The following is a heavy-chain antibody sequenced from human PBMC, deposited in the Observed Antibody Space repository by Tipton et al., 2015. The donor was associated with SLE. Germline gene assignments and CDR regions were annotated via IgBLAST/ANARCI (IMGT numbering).Heavy chain of an antibody. CDR1: GFTFSSYE. J-gene: IGHJ4*02. Sequence: SLRLSCAASGFTFSSYEMSWVRQAPGKGLEWVSIISSSGSSTQYADSVKGRFTISRDNAKNSLFLQMSSLRVEDTAAYYCALGFAANWGQGTLVTVSS. CDR2: ISSSGSST. D-gene: IGHD3-16*01. V-gene: IGHV3-48*03. CDR3: ALGFAAN.